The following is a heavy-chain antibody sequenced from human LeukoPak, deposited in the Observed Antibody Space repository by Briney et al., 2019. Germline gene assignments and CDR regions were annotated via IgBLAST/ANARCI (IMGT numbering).Heavy chain of an antibody. CDR1: GFTFSSYW. CDR3: ARELVWSGYSRGDY. V-gene: IGHV3-21*01. Sequence: GGSLRLSCAASGFTFSSYWMSWVRQAPGKGLEWVSSISSSSSYIYYADSVKGRFTISRDNAKNSLYLQMNSLRAEDTAVYYCARELVWSGYSRGDYWGQGTLVTVSS. J-gene: IGHJ4*02. D-gene: IGHD3-3*01. CDR2: ISSSSSYI.